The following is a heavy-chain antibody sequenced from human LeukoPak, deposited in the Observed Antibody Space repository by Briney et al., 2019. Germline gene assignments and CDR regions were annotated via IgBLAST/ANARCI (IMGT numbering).Heavy chain of an antibody. CDR1: GFTFSSYS. CDR3: ARALGSSGNYWSYYYYMDV. Sequence: GGSLRLSCAASGFTFSSYSMNWVRQAPGKGLEWASYISSGSSTIYYADSVKVRFTISRDNAKNSLYLQTNSLRAEDTAVYYCARALGSSGNYWSYYYYMDVWGKGTTVTVSS. D-gene: IGHD3-22*01. CDR2: ISSGSSTI. J-gene: IGHJ6*03. V-gene: IGHV3-48*01.